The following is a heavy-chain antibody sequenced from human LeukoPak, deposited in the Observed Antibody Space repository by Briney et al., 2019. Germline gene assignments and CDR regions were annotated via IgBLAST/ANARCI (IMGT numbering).Heavy chain of an antibody. Sequence: ASVKVSCKASGYTFTSYDINWVRQATGQGLEWMGWMNPNSGNTGYAQKFQGRVTMTRNTSISTAYMELSSLRSEDTAAYYCARGMIAVAGLDYWGQGTLVTVSS. J-gene: IGHJ4*02. CDR2: MNPNSGNT. CDR3: ARGMIAVAGLDY. CDR1: GYTFTSYD. V-gene: IGHV1-8*01. D-gene: IGHD6-19*01.